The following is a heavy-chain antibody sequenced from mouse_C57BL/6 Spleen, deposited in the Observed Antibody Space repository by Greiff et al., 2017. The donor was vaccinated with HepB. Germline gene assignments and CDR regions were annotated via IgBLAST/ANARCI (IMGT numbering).Heavy chain of an antibody. CDR1: GYTFTSYW. V-gene: IGHV1-72*01. J-gene: IGHJ4*01. CDR2: IDPNSGGT. Sequence: QVQLQQPGAELVKPGASVKLSCKASGYTFTSYWMHWVKQRPGRGLEWIGRIDPNSGGTKYNEKFKSKATLTVDKPSSPAYMQLSSLTSEDSAVYYCAREDYYGYYYAMDYWGQGTSVTVSS. CDR3: AREDYYGYYYAMDY. D-gene: IGHD1-1*01.